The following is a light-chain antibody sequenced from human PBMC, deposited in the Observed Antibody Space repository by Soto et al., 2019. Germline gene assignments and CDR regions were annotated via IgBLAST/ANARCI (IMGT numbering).Light chain of an antibody. CDR3: SSYTSSSTYV. V-gene: IGLV2-14*01. CDR2: EVS. CDR1: SSDVGGYNY. J-gene: IGLJ1*01. Sequence: QSVLTQPASVSGSPGQSITMSCTGTSSDVGGYNYVSWYQQHPGKAPKLMIYEVSNRPSGVSNCFSGSKSGNTASLTISGLQAEDEADYYCSSYTSSSTYVFGTGTK.